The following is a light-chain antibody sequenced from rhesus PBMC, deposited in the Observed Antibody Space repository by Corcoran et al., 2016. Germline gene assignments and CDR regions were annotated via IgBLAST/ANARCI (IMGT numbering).Light chain of an antibody. CDR1: QSISRY. CDR2: AAS. Sequence: EIVMTQSPSTLSLSPGDRVTLSCRASQSISRYVAWYHQKPEQAPRLLIYAASSRATGIPDRFSGSGSGTDFTLIISSLEPEDVGVYYCQQYNNWNSFGQGTKVEIK. J-gene: IGKJ2*01. CDR3: QQYNNWNS. V-gene: IGKV3S9*01.